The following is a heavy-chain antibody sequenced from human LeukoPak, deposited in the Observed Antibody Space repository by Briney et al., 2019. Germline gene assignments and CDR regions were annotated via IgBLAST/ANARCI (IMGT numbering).Heavy chain of an antibody. J-gene: IGHJ4*02. CDR3: ARSSGWYEFFDY. Sequence: GASVKVSCKASGYTFTSYGISWVRQAPGQGLEWMGWINPNSGGTNYAQKFQGRVTMTRDTSISTAYIELSRLKSDDTAVYYCARSSGWYEFFDYWGQGTLVTVSS. CDR1: GYTFTSYG. CDR2: INPNSGGT. D-gene: IGHD6-19*01. V-gene: IGHV1-2*02.